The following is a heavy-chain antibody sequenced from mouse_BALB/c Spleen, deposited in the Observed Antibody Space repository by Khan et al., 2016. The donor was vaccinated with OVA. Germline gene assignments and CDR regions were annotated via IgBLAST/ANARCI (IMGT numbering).Heavy chain of an antibody. CDR1: GYSITSGYG. V-gene: IGHV3-2*02. D-gene: IGHD1-2*01. Sequence: SGPGLVKPSQSLSLTCTVTGYSITSGYGWNWIRQFPGNKLEWMDYISYSGSTNYNPSLKSRISITRDTSKNQFFLQLNSVTTEDTATYYCARTARIKYWGQGTTLTVSS. CDR3: ARTARIKY. CDR2: ISYSGST. J-gene: IGHJ2*01.